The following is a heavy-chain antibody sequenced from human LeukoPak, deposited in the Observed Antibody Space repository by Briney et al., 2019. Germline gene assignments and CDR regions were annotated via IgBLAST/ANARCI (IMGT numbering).Heavy chain of an antibody. CDR2: INHSGST. CDR3: ARGTTGAAFDI. Sequence: SETLSLTCAVYGGSFSGYYWSWIRQPPGKGLEWIGEINHSGSTNYNPSLKSRVTISVDTSKNQFSLKLSSVTAADTAVYYCARGTTGAAFDIWGQGTMVTVSS. V-gene: IGHV4-34*01. CDR1: GGSFSGYY. J-gene: IGHJ3*02. D-gene: IGHD7-27*01.